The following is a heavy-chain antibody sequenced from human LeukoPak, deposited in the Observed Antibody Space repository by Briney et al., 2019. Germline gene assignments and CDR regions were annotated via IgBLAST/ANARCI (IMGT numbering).Heavy chain of an antibody. CDR2: LSNDGNYI. V-gene: IGHV3-21*01. CDR1: GFSFSTYS. CDR3: ANHFACGSTSCPPFDS. Sequence: PGGSLRLSCAASGFSFSTYSMNWVRQAPGKGLEWVSSLSNDGNYIYYADSVKGRFTISRDNAKNSLYLQMNSLRVEDSAMYYCANHFACGSTSCPPFDSWGQGTLVTVSS. D-gene: IGHD2-2*01. J-gene: IGHJ4*02.